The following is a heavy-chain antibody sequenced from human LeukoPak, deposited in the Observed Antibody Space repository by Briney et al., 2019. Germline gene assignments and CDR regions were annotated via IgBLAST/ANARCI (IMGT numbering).Heavy chain of an antibody. CDR3: ARDEDYGIFVNVDY. Sequence: GASVKVSCKASGYTFTNYGINWVRQAPGQGLEWMGWISAYNGNTNYAQKLQGRVTMTTDTPTSTAYMELRSLRSDDTAVYYCARDEDYGIFVNVDYWGQGTLVTVSS. D-gene: IGHD4-17*01. J-gene: IGHJ4*02. CDR1: GYTFTNYG. V-gene: IGHV1-18*01. CDR2: ISAYNGNT.